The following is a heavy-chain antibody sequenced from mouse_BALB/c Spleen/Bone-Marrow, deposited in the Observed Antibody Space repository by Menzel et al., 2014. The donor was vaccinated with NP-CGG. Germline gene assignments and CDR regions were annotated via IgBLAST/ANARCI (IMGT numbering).Heavy chain of an antibody. CDR1: GFTFSSFA. D-gene: IGHD1-1*01. CDR2: ISSGSSTF. CDR3: ARSGSSSGYFDY. V-gene: IGHV5-17*02. Sequence: EVQVVESGGGLVQPGGSRKLSCAASGFTFSSFATHWVRQAPEKGLEWVAYISSGSSTFYYADTVMGRFTISRDNPKNTLFLQMTSLRSEDTAMYYCARSGSSSGYFDYWGQGTTLTVSS. J-gene: IGHJ2*01.